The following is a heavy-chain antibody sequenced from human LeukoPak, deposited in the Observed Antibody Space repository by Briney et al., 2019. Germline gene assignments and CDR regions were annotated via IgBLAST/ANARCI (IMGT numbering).Heavy chain of an antibody. CDR2: ISAYNGNT. V-gene: IGHV1-18*01. CDR3: AGGDSSSPLDY. J-gene: IGHJ4*02. Sequence: GASVKVSCKASGYTFTSCGTSWVQQAPGQGLEWMGWISAYNGNTNYAQKLQGRVTMTTDTSTSTAYMELRSLRSDDTAVYYCAGGDSSSPLDYWGQGTLVTVSS. D-gene: IGHD6-13*01. CDR1: GYTFTSCG.